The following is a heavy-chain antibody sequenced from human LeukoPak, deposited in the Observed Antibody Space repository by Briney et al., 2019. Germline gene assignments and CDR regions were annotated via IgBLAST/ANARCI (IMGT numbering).Heavy chain of an antibody. CDR3: ARAFSSRGYSYGYLPRPEYYMDV. Sequence: SETLSLTCTVSGGSISSYYWSWIRQPAGKGLEWIGRIHTSGSTNYNPSLKSRVTMSVDTSKNQFSLKLSSVTAADTAVYYCARAFSSRGYSYGYLPRPEYYMDVWGKGTTVTVSS. CDR2: IHTSGST. J-gene: IGHJ6*03. D-gene: IGHD5-18*01. V-gene: IGHV4-4*07. CDR1: GGSISSYY.